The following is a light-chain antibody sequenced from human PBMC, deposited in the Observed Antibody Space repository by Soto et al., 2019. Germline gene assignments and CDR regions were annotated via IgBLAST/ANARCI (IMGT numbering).Light chain of an antibody. V-gene: IGKV3-15*01. CDR3: QQYNKWPLFT. J-gene: IGKJ3*01. CDR2: GAS. CDR1: QSVSSN. Sequence: IVMTQSPVTLSVSPGERATVSCRASQSVSSNLAWYQQRPGQAPRLLMYGASTRATGIPARFSGSGSGTEFTLTIRSLQSEDFAVYYCQQYNKWPLFTFGPGTRVDMK.